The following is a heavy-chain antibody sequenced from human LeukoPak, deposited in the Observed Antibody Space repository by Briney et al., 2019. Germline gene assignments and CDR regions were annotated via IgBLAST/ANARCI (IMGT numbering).Heavy chain of an antibody. CDR1: GGSISSYY. CDR3: ARDSTYYYDSSGYPPYWYFDL. J-gene: IGHJ2*01. V-gene: IGHV4-59*01. Sequence: SETLSLTCTVSGGSISSYYWSWIRQPAGKGLEWIGYIYYSGSTNYNPSLKSRVTISVDTSKNQFSLKLSSVTAADTAVYYCARDSTYYYDSSGYPPYWYFDLWGRGTLVTVSS. D-gene: IGHD3-22*01. CDR2: IYYSGST.